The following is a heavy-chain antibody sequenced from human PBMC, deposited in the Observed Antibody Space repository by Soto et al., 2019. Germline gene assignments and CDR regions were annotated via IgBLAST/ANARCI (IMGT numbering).Heavy chain of an antibody. CDR2: IIPIFGTA. D-gene: IGHD6-6*01. CDR3: ARDLLEYSSSGDAFDI. J-gene: IGHJ3*02. CDR1: GGTFSSYA. V-gene: IGHV1-69*13. Sequence: GASVKVSCKASGGTFSSYAISWVRQAPGQGLEWMGGIIPIFGTANYAQKFQGRVTITADESTSTAYMELSSLRSEDTAVYYCARDLLEYSSSGDAFDIWGQGTMVTVSS.